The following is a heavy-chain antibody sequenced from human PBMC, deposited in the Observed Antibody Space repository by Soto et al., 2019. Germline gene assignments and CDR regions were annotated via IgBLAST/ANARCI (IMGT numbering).Heavy chain of an antibody. J-gene: IGHJ5*02. Sequence: SETLSLTCTVSGGSISSYYYCWIRLPPGKGLEWIGYIYYSGSTNYNHTLKSRITIAVDTHKNQSPQKLSSVTAADTAVYYCASSETTGTLNCFDPWGQGTLVTVSS. D-gene: IGHD4-4*01. CDR1: GGSISSYY. CDR2: IYYSGST. V-gene: IGHV4-59*01. CDR3: ASSETTGTLNCFDP.